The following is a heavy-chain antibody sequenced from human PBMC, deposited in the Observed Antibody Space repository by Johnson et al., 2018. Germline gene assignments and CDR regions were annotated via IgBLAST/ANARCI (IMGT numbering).Heavy chain of an antibody. V-gene: IGHV3-74*01. J-gene: IGHJ3*02. D-gene: IGHD3-22*01. CDR2: SYSDVSIR. CDR1: GFTFSSYW. CDR3: ARGSWVSGYYSRGAFEI. Sequence: VQLQESGGGLVQPGVSLRLSCVASGFTFSSYWMHWVRQDPGKGLVWVSRSYSDVSIRNYADSVKGRFTISRDNAKNTLYLQMNSLRVEDPAGYYWARGSWVSGYYSRGAFEIWGQGTMVTVSS.